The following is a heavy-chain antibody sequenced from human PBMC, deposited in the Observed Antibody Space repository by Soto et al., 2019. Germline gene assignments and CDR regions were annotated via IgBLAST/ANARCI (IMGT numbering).Heavy chain of an antibody. D-gene: IGHD3-22*01. CDR2: IYYSGST. Sequence: LSLTCTVSGGSISSSIYYWGWIRQPPGKGLEWIGSIYYSGSTYYNPSLKSRVTISVDTSKNQFSLKLSSVTAADTAVYYCARYDSSGYYDPFDYWGQGTLVTVSS. V-gene: IGHV4-39*01. CDR1: GGSISSSIYY. J-gene: IGHJ4*02. CDR3: ARYDSSGYYDPFDY.